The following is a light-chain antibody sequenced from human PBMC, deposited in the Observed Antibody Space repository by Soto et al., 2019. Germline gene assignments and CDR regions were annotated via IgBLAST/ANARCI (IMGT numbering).Light chain of an antibody. CDR3: QRYSNSPPLT. CDR1: QSISSTS. CDR2: GAS. J-gene: IGKJ4*01. Sequence: VLTQSPGTLSLSPGERATLSCRASQSISSTSLAWYQHQPGQAPRLLVYGASVRASGIPDRFSGGGSGTDFTLTISRLEPEDFAVYYCQRYSNSPPLTFRGGTKVEIK. V-gene: IGKV3-20*01.